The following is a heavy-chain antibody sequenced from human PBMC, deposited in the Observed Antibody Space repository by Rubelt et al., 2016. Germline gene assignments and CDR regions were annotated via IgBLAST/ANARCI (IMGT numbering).Heavy chain of an antibody. CDR2: IFYSGST. CDR1: GFSLSTSGVG. D-gene: IGHD1/OR15-1a*01. Sequence: KESGPTVVKPTQTLTLTCTFSGFSLSTSGVGVGWIRQPPGKGLEWLGYIFYSGSTNDNPSLKSRVTISVDTSKNRFSLKLSSVTAADTAVYYCAGRTAASGTFYHWGQGTLVTVSS. CDR3: AGRTAASGTFYH. V-gene: IGHV4-61*05. J-gene: IGHJ4*02.